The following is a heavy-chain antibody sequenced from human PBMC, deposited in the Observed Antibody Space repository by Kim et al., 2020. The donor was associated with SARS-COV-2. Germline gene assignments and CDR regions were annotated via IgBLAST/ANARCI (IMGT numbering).Heavy chain of an antibody. Sequence: SRGTISVDTSKNQFSLKLSSVTAADTAVYYCARGIPYCSSTSCLSDAFDIWGQGTMVTVSS. J-gene: IGHJ3*02. D-gene: IGHD2-2*01. CDR3: ARGIPYCSSTSCLSDAFDI. V-gene: IGHV4-59*09.